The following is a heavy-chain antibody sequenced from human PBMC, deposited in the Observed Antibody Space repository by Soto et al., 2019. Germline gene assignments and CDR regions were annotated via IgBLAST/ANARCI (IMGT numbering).Heavy chain of an antibody. D-gene: IGHD6-13*01. CDR1: GFTFSSYW. CDR3: ARLGSSSWAEYFQH. V-gene: IGHV3-74*01. J-gene: IGHJ1*01. CDR2: INSDGSST. Sequence: AGGSLRLSCAASGFTFSSYWMHWVRQAPGKGLVWVSRINSDGSSTSYADSVKGRFTISRDNAKNTLYLQMNSLRAEDTAVYYCARLGSSSWAEYFQHWGQGTLVTVSS.